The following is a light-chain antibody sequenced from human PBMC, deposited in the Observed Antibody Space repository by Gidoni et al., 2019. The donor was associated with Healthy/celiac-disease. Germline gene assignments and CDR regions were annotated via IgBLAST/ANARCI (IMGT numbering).Light chain of an antibody. V-gene: IGKV1-9*01. Sequence: DIQLTQSPSFLSASVGDRVTITCRASQGISSYLAWYQQEPGKAPKLLIYAASTWQSGLPSRFSGSGSGTEFTLTISSLQPEDFATYYCQQLNSYPYSFGQGTKLEIK. CDR1: QGISSY. CDR3: QQLNSYPYS. J-gene: IGKJ2*03. CDR2: AAS.